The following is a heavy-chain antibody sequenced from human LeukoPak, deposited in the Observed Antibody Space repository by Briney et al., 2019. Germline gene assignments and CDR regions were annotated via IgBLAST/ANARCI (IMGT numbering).Heavy chain of an antibody. CDR1: GYGFTSYW. Sequence: GESLKISCKGSGYGFTSYWISWVRQMPGKGLEWMGRIDPSDSYTNYSPSFQGHVTISADKSISTAYLQWSSLKASDTAMYYCARLGDSSGYYQPAGYWGQGTLVTVSS. CDR3: ARLGDSSGYYQPAGY. V-gene: IGHV5-10-1*01. J-gene: IGHJ4*02. D-gene: IGHD3-22*01. CDR2: IDPSDSYT.